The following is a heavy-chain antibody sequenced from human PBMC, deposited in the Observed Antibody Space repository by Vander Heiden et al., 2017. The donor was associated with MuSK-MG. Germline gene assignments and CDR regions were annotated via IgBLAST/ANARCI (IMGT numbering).Heavy chain of an antibody. CDR1: GGSFSGYY. D-gene: IGHD3-3*01. Sequence: QVQLQQWGAGLLKPSETLSLTCAVYGGSFSGYYWSWIRQPPGKGLEWIGEINHSGSTNYNPSLKSRVTISVDTSKNQFSLKLSSVTAADTAVYYCARETGYYDFWSGYPRTYYYYYYMDVWGKRTTVTVSS. V-gene: IGHV4-34*01. CDR2: INHSGST. CDR3: ARETGYYDFWSGYPRTYYYYYYMDV. J-gene: IGHJ6*03.